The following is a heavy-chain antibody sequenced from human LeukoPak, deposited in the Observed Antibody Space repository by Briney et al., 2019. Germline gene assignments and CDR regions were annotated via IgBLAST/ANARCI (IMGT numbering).Heavy chain of an antibody. CDR1: GDSISSGSFY. CDR3: ARDEYYHDSSGYYGDFDY. Sequence: PSETLSLTCSVSGDSISSGSFYWSWIRQPPGKGLEWIGSIYYTGGTYYNPSLKSRVTISVDTSKNQFSLRLNSVTAADTAVYYCARDEYYHDSSGYYGDFDYWGQGTLVTVSS. J-gene: IGHJ4*02. V-gene: IGHV4-39*07. CDR2: IYYTGGT. D-gene: IGHD3-22*01.